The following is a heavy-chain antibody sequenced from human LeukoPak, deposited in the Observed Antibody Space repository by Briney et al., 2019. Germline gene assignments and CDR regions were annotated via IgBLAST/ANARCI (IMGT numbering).Heavy chain of an antibody. J-gene: IGHJ3*02. V-gene: IGHV3-74*01. CDR1: GFTLNNFA. CDR3: ARRGAATDAFDI. Sequence: GGSLRLSCAASGFTLNNFAMHWVRQAPGKGLVWVSRIKSDGSSTSYADSMKGRFTISRDNTKNTLYLQMNSLRAEDTAMYYCARRGAATDAFDIWGQGTMVTVSS. D-gene: IGHD1-26*01. CDR2: IKSDGSST.